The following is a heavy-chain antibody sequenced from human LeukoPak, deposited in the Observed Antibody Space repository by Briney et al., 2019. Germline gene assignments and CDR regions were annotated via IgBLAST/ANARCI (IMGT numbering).Heavy chain of an antibody. CDR2: INNSGRT. V-gene: IGHV4-4*07. J-gene: IGHJ5*02. CDR3: AREGGDPRWLDP. CDR1: GGSISTFY. D-gene: IGHD6-25*01. Sequence: PSETLSLTCTVSGGSISTFYWTWIRQPAGKGLEWIGRINNSGRTNYNPSLRSRVSMSVDRSKNQFSVTLSSVTAADTAVYFCAREGGDPRWLDPWGQGTLVTVSS.